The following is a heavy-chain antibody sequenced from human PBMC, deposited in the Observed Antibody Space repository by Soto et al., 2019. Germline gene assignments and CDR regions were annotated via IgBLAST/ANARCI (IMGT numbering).Heavy chain of an antibody. J-gene: IGHJ4*02. V-gene: IGHV3-7*05. CDR2: IKTDGSEK. CDR3: ASSMGRGGNDY. D-gene: IGHD3-10*01. CDR1: GFTFSDYW. Sequence: EVQLVESGGGLVQPGGSLRLSCAASGFTFSDYWMSWVRQAPGKGLECVANIKTDGSEKYYVDPVKGRFTISRDNAKNSLYLQMNSLRAEDTAVYYCASSMGRGGNDYWGQGTRVGVSS.